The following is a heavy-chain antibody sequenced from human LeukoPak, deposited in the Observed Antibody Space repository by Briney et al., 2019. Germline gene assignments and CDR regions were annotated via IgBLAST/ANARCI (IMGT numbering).Heavy chain of an antibody. Sequence: ASVKVSCKASGYTFTSYDIYWVRQATGQGPEWMGWMNPNTGNTDFAQKFQGRVTMTRDTSTSTAYMELSSLTSDDTAVYYCARAPLGPYFENSGTTFDYWGQGALVTVSS. CDR3: ARAPLGPYFENSGTTFDY. J-gene: IGHJ4*02. CDR1: GYTFTSYD. D-gene: IGHD3-22*01. CDR2: MNPNTGNT. V-gene: IGHV1-8*01.